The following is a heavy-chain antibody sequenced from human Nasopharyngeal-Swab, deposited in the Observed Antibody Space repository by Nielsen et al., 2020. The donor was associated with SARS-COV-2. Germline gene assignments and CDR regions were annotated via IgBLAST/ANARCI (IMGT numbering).Heavy chain of an antibody. V-gene: IGHV3-30*18. CDR2: ISYDGIKK. CDR3: AKDHQLIRNYYYYDMDV. J-gene: IGHJ6*02. D-gene: IGHD2-8*01. Sequence: VRQAPRKGLEWMAVISYDGIKKYYADSVKGRFTLSRDNSKNTLYLQMNSLRTEDTAVYYCAKDHQLIRNYYYYDMDVWGQGTTVTVSS.